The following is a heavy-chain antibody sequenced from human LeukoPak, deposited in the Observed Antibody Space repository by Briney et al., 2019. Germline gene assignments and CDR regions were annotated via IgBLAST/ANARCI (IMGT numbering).Heavy chain of an antibody. J-gene: IGHJ4*02. CDR2: MNPNSGDT. CDR1: GYTFTSYG. V-gene: IGHV1-8*02. Sequence: ASVKVSCKASGYTFTSYGFSWVGPATGQGLEWMGWMNPNSGDTAYAQKFQGRITMTRSTSINTAYMELSSLRYEDTAVYYCARGLGTYDSSDLTWPMISFWGQGTLVTVSS. D-gene: IGHD3-22*01. CDR3: ARGLGTYDSSDLTWPMISF.